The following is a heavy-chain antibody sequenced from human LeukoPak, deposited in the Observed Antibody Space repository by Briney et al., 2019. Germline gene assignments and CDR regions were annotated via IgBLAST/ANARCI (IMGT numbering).Heavy chain of an antibody. J-gene: IGHJ4*02. V-gene: IGHV4-61*02. D-gene: IGHD3/OR15-3a*01. CDR2: IYTSGST. CDR1: GGSISSGGYY. CDR3: ARGAALQIFGPPNYFDY. Sequence: SQTLSLTCAVSGGSISSGGYYWSWIRQPAGKGLEWIGRIYTSGSTNYNPSLKSRVTMSVDTSKNQFSLKLSSVTAADTAVYYCARGAALQIFGPPNYFDYWGQGTLVTVSS.